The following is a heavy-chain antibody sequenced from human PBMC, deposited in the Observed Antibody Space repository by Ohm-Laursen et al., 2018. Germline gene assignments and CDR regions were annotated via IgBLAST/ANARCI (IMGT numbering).Heavy chain of an antibody. CDR2: INHSGST. CDR3: ANNSSSSDY. V-gene: IGHV4-34*01. CDR1: GGSFSGYY. Sequence: TLSLTCAVYGGSFSGYYWSWIRQPPGKGREWIGEINHSGSTNYNPSLKSRVTISVDTSKNQFSLKLSSVTAADTAVYYCANNSSSSDYWGQGTLVTVSS. J-gene: IGHJ4*02. D-gene: IGHD6-6*01.